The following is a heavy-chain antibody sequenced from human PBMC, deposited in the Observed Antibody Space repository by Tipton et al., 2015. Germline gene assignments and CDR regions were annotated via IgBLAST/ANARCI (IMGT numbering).Heavy chain of an antibody. J-gene: IGHJ4*02. Sequence: TLSLTCTVSGGAITSDGFYWSWIRQHPGKGLEWIGYIFYTGSTYYNPSLKSRATLSVDTSKNQFSLKLSSVTAADTAVYYCARDGYNSNYFDYWGQGILVTVSS. CDR1: GGAITSDGFY. CDR3: ARDGYNSNYFDY. D-gene: IGHD5-24*01. CDR2: IFYTGST. V-gene: IGHV4-31*03.